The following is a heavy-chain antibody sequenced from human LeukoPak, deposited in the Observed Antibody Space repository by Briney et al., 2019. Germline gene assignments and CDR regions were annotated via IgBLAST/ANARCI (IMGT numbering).Heavy chain of an antibody. CDR3: ARDQGSGWYRYYFDY. J-gene: IGHJ4*02. CDR2: IYYSGST. V-gene: IGHV4-30-4*01. D-gene: IGHD6-19*01. Sequence: PSETQSLTCTVSGGSISSGDYYWSWIRQPPGKGLEWIGYIYYSGSTYYNPSLKSRVTISVDTSKNQFSLKLSSVTAADTAVYYCARDQGSGWYRYYFDYWGQGTLVTVSS. CDR1: GGSISSGDYY.